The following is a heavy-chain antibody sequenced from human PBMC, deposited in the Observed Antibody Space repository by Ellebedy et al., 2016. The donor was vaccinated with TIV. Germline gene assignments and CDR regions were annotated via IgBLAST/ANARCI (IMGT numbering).Heavy chain of an antibody. CDR2: INHSGST. CDR3: ARGPGRVLTGYYKRYNGMDV. D-gene: IGHD3-9*01. Sequence: MPSETLSLTCAVYGGSFSGYYWSWIRQPPGKGLEWIGEINHSGSTNYSPSLKSRVTISVDTSKNQFSLKLSSVTAADTAVYYCARGPGRVLTGYYKRYNGMDVWGQGTTVTVSS. CDR1: GGSFSGYY. J-gene: IGHJ6*02. V-gene: IGHV4-34*01.